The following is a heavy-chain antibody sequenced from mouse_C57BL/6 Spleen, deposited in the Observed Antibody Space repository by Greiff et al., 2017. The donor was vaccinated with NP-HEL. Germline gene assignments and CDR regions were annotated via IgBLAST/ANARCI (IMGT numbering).Heavy chain of an antibody. V-gene: IGHV1-26*01. J-gene: IGHJ3*01. CDR1: GYTFTDYY. CDR2: INPNNGGT. Sequence: EVQIQQSGPELVKPGASVKISCKASGYTFTDYYMNWVKQSHGKSLEWIGDINPNNGGTSYNQKFKGKATLTVDKSSSTAYMELRSLTSEDSAVYYCARPLGNYAAWFAYWGQGTLVTVSA. CDR3: ARPLGNYAAWFAY. D-gene: IGHD2-1*01.